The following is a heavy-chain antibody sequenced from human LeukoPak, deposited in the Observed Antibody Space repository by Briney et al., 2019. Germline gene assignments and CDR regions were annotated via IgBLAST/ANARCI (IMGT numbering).Heavy chain of an antibody. Sequence: GGSLRLSCAASEFTFSSYWMSWVRQAPGKGLEWVANIKQDGSERNYVDSVKGRFTISRDNAKNSLYLQVNSLRAEDTAVYYCARDGGWYRDYWGQGTLVTVSS. CDR1: EFTFSSYW. CDR3: ARDGGWYRDY. D-gene: IGHD6-19*01. CDR2: IKQDGSER. V-gene: IGHV3-7*01. J-gene: IGHJ4*02.